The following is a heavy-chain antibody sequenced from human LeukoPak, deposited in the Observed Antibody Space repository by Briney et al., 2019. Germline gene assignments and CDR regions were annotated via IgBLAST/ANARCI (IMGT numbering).Heavy chain of an antibody. D-gene: IGHD5-18*01. CDR1: GFTFTRAW. V-gene: IGHV3-15*01. J-gene: IGHJ4*02. CDR2: INPSSDGGTT. Sequence: GGSLRLSCAASGFTFTRAWMSWVGQAPGKGLEWVGHINPSSDGGTTDYAAPVKGRFSISRDDSKNTLHLQMNRLKTEDTAVYYCTTGTWIQLWLADYWGQGTLVTVSS. CDR3: TTGTWIQLWLADY.